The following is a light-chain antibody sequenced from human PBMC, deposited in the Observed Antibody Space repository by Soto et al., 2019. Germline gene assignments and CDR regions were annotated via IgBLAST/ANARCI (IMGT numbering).Light chain of an antibody. CDR3: QPYYDCPLT. CDR1: QGIGDT. Sequence: EVVMRHSAATLSFSQGEGATLSCRASQGIGDTLAWYQHKPGQTPRRLIYDTATRATGVPTRFSGSRSGAEFTLPINSLQSEDFAVYYCQPYYDCPLTFGGGT. CDR2: DTA. J-gene: IGKJ4*01. V-gene: IGKV3-15*01.